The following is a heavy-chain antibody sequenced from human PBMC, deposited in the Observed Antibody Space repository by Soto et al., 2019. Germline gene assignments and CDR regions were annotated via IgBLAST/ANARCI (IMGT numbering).Heavy chain of an antibody. D-gene: IGHD4-17*01. Sequence: LRLSCEVSGFSFGGYAMTWVRQAPGKGLEWVSSIGGSGIITYYTDSVKGRFTISRDNSGNTLFLHMNSLRADDTAVYYCAKDPNGDYVGAFDSWGQGTLVTVSS. V-gene: IGHV3-23*01. CDR1: GFSFGGYA. CDR2: IGGSGIIT. CDR3: AKDPNGDYVGAFDS. J-gene: IGHJ4*02.